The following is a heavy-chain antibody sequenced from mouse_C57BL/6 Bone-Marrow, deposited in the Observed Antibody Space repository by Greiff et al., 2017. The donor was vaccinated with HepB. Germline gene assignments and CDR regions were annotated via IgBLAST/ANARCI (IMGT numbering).Heavy chain of an antibody. J-gene: IGHJ2*01. CDR2: ISSGGDYI. CDR3: TREGVTTVNYFDY. D-gene: IGHD1-1*01. V-gene: IGHV5-9-1*02. CDR1: GFTFSSYA. Sequence: EVKLEESGEGLVKPGGSLKLSCAASGFTFSSYAMSWVRQTPEKRLEWVAYISSGGDYIYYADTVKGRFTISRDNARNTLYLQMSSLKSEDTAMYYCTREGVTTVNYFDYWGQGTTLTVSS.